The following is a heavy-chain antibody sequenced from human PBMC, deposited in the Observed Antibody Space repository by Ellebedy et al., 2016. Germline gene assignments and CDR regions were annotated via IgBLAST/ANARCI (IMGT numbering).Heavy chain of an antibody. D-gene: IGHD3-10*01. CDR2: ISRIDDST. Sequence: GESLKISXAASGFTFSSYAMSWVRQAPGKGLKWVSGISRIDDSTYYADSVKGRFTISRDNPKNTPYLQMNSLRAEDTAVYYCARVHSVRGLIVSQDYGMDVWGQGTTVTVSS. J-gene: IGHJ6*02. V-gene: IGHV3-23*01. CDR3: ARVHSVRGLIVSQDYGMDV. CDR1: GFTFSSYA.